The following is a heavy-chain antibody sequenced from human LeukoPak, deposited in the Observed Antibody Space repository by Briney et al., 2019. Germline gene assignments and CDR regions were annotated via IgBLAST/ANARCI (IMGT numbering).Heavy chain of an antibody. CDR1: GFTFSSCA. CDR2: ISGSGGST. V-gene: IGHV3-23*01. CDR3: AKGYYDYVWGSYYFDY. Sequence: PGGSLRLSCAASGFTFSSCAMCWVRQAPGKGLEWVSAISGSGGSTYYADSVKGRFTISRDNSRDTLYLQMNSLRAEDTAVYYCAKGYYDYVWGSYYFDYWGQGTLVTVSS. J-gene: IGHJ4*02. D-gene: IGHD3-16*01.